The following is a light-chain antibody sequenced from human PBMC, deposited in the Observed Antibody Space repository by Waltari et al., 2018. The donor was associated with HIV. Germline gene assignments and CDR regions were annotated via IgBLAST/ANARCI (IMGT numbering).Light chain of an antibody. CDR1: QSISVY. J-gene: IGKJ3*01. CDR2: AAS. CDR3: QHSFSTPFT. Sequence: DIQMTQSPSSLSASVGDRVTITCRSSQSISVYLNWYQQKPGKAPKLLMFAASSLQSGGPSRFSGSGSGTDFTLTIRGLQHEDFASYYCQHSFSTPFTFGPGTKVDVK. V-gene: IGKV1-39*01.